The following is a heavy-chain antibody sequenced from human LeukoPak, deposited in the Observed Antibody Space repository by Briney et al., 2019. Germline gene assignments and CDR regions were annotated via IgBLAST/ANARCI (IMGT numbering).Heavy chain of an antibody. CDR2: ISSNGGST. Sequence: GGSLRLSCAASGFTFSSYAMHWVRQASGKGLEYVSAISSNGGSTYYANSVKGRFTISRDNSKNTLYLQMNSLRAEDTAVYYCATVPTYWGQGTLVTVSS. D-gene: IGHD1-26*01. CDR1: GFTFSSYA. J-gene: IGHJ4*02. CDR3: ATVPTY. V-gene: IGHV3-64*01.